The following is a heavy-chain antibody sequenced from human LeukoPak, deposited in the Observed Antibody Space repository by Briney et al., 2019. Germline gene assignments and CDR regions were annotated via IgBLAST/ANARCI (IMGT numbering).Heavy chain of an antibody. Sequence: RPSETLSLTCTVSGGSVSSGSYYWSWIRQPPGKGLEWIGYIHYSGSTNYNPSLKSRVTISIDTSKNQFSLKLSSVTAADTAVYFCASSPPDYYDSGSYLFDYWGQGTLVTVSS. J-gene: IGHJ4*02. CDR2: IHYSGST. D-gene: IGHD3-10*01. V-gene: IGHV4-61*01. CDR3: ASSPPDYYDSGSYLFDY. CDR1: GGSVSSGSYY.